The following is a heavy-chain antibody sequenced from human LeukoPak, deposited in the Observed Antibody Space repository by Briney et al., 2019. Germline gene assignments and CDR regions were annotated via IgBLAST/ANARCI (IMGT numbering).Heavy chain of an antibody. CDR1: GGSHSSGRYY. CDR3: ARWPSLREWFDYYGMDV. V-gene: IGHV4-61*02. D-gene: IGHD3-3*01. CDR2: IYTSGST. Sequence: SQTLSLTCTGSGGSHSSGRYYWRWIRQPAGKGLEWIGRIYTSGSTNYNPSLKSRVTISVDTSKNQFSLKLSSVTAADTAVYYCARWPSLREWFDYYGMDVWGQGTTVAVSS. J-gene: IGHJ6*02.